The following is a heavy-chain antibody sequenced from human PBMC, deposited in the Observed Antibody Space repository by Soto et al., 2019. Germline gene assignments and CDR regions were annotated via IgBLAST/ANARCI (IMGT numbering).Heavy chain of an antibody. D-gene: IGHD5-12*01. CDR1: GNTFTSYD. CDR2: MNPNSGNT. V-gene: IGHV1-8*01. CDR3: TIARPWGGYGPYFLDC. Sequence: ASVKFSCQASGNTFTSYDTNWVRQATGQGLEWMGWMNPNSGNTGYAQKFQGRVTMTRNTSISTAYMELSSLRSEATAVYYCTIARPWGGYGPYFLDCWGQGTLVPVSS. J-gene: IGHJ4*02.